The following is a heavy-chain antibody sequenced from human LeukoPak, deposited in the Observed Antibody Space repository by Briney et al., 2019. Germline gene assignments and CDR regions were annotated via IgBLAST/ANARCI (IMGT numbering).Heavy chain of an antibody. CDR1: GFTFSDYY. Sequence: PGGSLRLSCAASGFTFSDYYMSWIRQAPGKGLEWVSYISSSGSTIYYADSVKGRFTISRDNAKNSLYLQMNSLRAEDTAVYYCARDARVVVPAAIYYYYYGMDVWGKGTTVTVSS. D-gene: IGHD2-2*01. CDR2: ISSSGSTI. V-gene: IGHV3-11*01. J-gene: IGHJ6*04. CDR3: ARDARVVVPAAIYYYYYGMDV.